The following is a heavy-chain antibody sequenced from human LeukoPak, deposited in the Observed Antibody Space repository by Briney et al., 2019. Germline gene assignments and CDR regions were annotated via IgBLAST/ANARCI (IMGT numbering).Heavy chain of an antibody. V-gene: IGHV4-34*01. D-gene: IGHD3-10*01. CDR1: GFTFSRYA. CDR3: ARELHRSCLDP. Sequence: SGGSLRLSCAASGFTFSRYAMSWIRQPPGKGLEWIGEINHSGSTNYNPSLKSRVTISVDTSKNQFSLKLSSVTAADTAVYYCARELHRSCLDPWGQGTLVTVSS. J-gene: IGHJ5*02. CDR2: INHSGST.